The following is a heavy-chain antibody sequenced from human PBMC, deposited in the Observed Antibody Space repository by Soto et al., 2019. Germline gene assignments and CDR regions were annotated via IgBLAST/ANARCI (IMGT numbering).Heavy chain of an antibody. Sequence: QVQLVESGGGVVQPGRSLRLSCAAYGCTFSSYAMHWVRQAPGKGLEWVAVISYDGSNKYYADSVKGRFTISRDNSKNTLYLQMNSLRAEDTAVYYCARVVHRSSSDDYWGQGTLVTVSS. V-gene: IGHV3-30-3*01. CDR3: ARVVHRSSSDDY. CDR1: GCTFSSYA. J-gene: IGHJ4*02. CDR2: ISYDGSNK. D-gene: IGHD6-6*01.